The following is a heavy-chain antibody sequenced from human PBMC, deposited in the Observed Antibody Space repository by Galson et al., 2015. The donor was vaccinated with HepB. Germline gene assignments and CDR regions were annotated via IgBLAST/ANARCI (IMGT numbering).Heavy chain of an antibody. J-gene: IGHJ4*02. Sequence: SVKVSCKAPGYTFTSYAMHWVRQAPGQRLEWMGWINAGNGNTKYSQKFQGRVTITRDTSASTAYMELSSLRSEDTAVYYCARAHRYYYDSSGYAYYFDYWGQGTLVTVSS. CDR3: ARAHRYYYDSSGYAYYFDY. D-gene: IGHD3-22*01. V-gene: IGHV1-3*01. CDR1: GYTFTSYA. CDR2: INAGNGNT.